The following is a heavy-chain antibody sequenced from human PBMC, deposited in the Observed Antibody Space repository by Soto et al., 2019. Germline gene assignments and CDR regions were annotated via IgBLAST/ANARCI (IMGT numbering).Heavy chain of an antibody. CDR2: ISNGGAST. J-gene: IGHJ5*02. D-gene: IGHD3-10*01. Sequence: LRLSCVASGFTLRSNSMAWVRQAPGKRLEWVSTISNGGASTFYADSVKGRFTISRDTSKNTLYLQMDSLRAEDAAVYFCAKWSGFGDAWGQGTLVTVSS. CDR1: GFTLRSNS. CDR3: AKWSGFGDA. V-gene: IGHV3-23*01.